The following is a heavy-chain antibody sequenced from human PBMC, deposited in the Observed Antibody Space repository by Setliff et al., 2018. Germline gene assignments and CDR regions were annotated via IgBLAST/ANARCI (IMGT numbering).Heavy chain of an antibody. V-gene: IGHV3-7*01. CDR1: GFSYSHCW. D-gene: IGHD3-10*01. CDR2: INPHGSEK. CDR3: FGAGTCSY. J-gene: IGHJ4*02. Sequence: PGGSLRLSCTASGFSYSHCWVSWVRQAPGKGLEWLASINPHGSEKYYADSVKGRFTISRDNAKNSLSLQMNSLRTEDTAVYYCFGAGTCSYWGQGTLVTVSS.